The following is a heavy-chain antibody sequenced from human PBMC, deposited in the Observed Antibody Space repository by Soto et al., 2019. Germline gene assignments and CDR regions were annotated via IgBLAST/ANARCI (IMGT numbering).Heavy chain of an antibody. J-gene: IGHJ4*02. V-gene: IGHV3-7*01. CDR1: GFTFSSYW. Sequence: GGSLRLSCAASGFTFSSYWMSWVRQAPGKGLEWVANIKQDGSEKYYVDSVKGRFTISRDNAKNSLYLQMNSLRAEDRAVYSCAGDPPPYSGSYFDYWGQGTLVTVSS. D-gene: IGHD1-26*01. CDR2: IKQDGSEK. CDR3: AGDPPPYSGSYFDY.